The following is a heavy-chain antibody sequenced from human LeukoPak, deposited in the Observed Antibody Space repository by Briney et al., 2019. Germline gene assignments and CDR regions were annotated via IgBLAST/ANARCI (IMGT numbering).Heavy chain of an antibody. CDR3: TRVGVGIVPFDY. CDR2: INPNSGAR. V-gene: IGHV1-2*02. D-gene: IGHD2-15*01. CDR1: GYTFSGNY. J-gene: IGHJ4*02. Sequence: ASVKASCKASGYTFSGNYMHWVRQAPGQGLEWMGWINPNSGARNYAQKFQDRVTLTTDTSISTAYMELRRLRSDDTAVYYCTRVGVGIVPFDYWGQGTLVTVSS.